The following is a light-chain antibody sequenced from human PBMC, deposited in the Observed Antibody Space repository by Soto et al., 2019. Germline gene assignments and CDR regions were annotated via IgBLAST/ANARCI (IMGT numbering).Light chain of an antibody. CDR3: QQYNSWPPIP. CDR1: QSVGSN. Sequence: EIVMTQSPATLSVSPGERATLSCRASQSVGSNLAWYQQKPGHAPRLLIYGASTRATSIPARFSGSGSGTEFTLTISSLQSEDFAVYYCQQYNSWPPIPFGQGTRLEIE. V-gene: IGKV3D-15*01. J-gene: IGKJ5*01. CDR2: GAS.